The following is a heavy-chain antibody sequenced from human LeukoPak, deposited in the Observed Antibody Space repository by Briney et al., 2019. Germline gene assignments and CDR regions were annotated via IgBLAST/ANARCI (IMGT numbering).Heavy chain of an antibody. D-gene: IGHD5-12*01. J-gene: IGHJ4*02. CDR3: AIPLNGWLYFDY. Sequence: GESLKISCKVSGYRFTNYWIGWVGQMPGKGLEWMGSIYPGDSDTRYSPSFQGQVTLSADKSISTAYLQWSSLKPSDTAMYYCAIPLNGWLYFDYWGQGTLVTVSS. CDR2: IYPGDSDT. CDR1: GYRFTNYW. V-gene: IGHV5-51*01.